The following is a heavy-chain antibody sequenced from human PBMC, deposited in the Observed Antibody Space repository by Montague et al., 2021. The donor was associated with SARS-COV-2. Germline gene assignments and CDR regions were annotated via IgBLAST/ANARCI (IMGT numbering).Heavy chain of an antibody. D-gene: IGHD2-15*01. CDR2: INHGGST. CDR1: GGSFSDYH. J-gene: IGHJ4*02. CDR3: ARGTPRY. Sequence: SETLSLTCAVYGGSFSDYHWSWIRQPPGGGLEWIGRINHGGSTKYNPSLKSRVTISIDTSKNQFSLKLSSVTAADTAVYYCARGTPRYWGQGTLVTVSS. V-gene: IGHV4-34*01.